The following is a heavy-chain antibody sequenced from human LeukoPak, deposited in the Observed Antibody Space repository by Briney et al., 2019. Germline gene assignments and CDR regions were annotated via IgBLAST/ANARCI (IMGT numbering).Heavy chain of an antibody. V-gene: IGHV3-21*01. CDR2: ISSGSSYI. Sequence: NPGGSLRLSCAASGFTFSSYSMNWVRQAPGKGLEWVSSISSGSSYIYYADSVKGRFTISRDNAKNSLYLQMNSLRAEDTAVYYCARHIAAPYYFDYWGQGTLVTVSS. CDR3: ARHIAAPYYFDY. J-gene: IGHJ4*02. D-gene: IGHD2-15*01. CDR1: GFTFSSYS.